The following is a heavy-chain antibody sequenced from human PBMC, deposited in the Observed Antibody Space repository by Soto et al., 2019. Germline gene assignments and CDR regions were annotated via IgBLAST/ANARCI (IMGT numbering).Heavy chain of an antibody. CDR1: GGTLNKHA. CDR2: IIHMFGSP. Sequence: QVQLVQSGAEVKKPGSSVKVSCKSSGGTLNKHAITWVRRAPGQGLEWLGGIIHMFGSPNYPKKCKGRVTITGDDSTKTSHRGLHSLASDDTAVYYGARGGTSGWWKGASDVWGQGTMFTVSS. D-gene: IGHD2-15*01. J-gene: IGHJ3*01. V-gene: IGHV1-69*01. CDR3: ARGGTSGWWKGASDV.